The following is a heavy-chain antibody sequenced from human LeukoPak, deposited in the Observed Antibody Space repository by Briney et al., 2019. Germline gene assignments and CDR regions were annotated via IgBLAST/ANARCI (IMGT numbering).Heavy chain of an antibody. CDR3: ARRTYYYDSSGYYPKVIDY. V-gene: IGHV4-34*01. Sequence: MTSETLSLTCAVYGGSFSGYYWSWIRQPPGKGLEWIGEINHSGSTNYNPSLKSRVTISVDTSKNQFSLKLSSVTAADTAVYYCARRTYYYDSSGYYPKVIDYWGQGTLVTVSS. CDR2: INHSGST. CDR1: GGSFSGYY. D-gene: IGHD3-22*01. J-gene: IGHJ4*02.